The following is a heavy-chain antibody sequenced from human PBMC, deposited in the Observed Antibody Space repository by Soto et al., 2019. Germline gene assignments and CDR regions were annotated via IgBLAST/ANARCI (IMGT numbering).Heavy chain of an antibody. V-gene: IGHV3-30-3*01. CDR2: ISYDGSNK. J-gene: IGHJ4*02. CDR3: ARGSIIGPAAV. CDR1: GFTFSSYA. Sequence: QVQLVESGGGVVQPGRSLRLSCVGSGFTFSSYAVHWVRQAPGKGLEWVALISYDGSNKYYADSVKGRFTISRDNSKNTLYLQMNSLRPEDTAVYYCARGSIIGPAAVWGQGTLVTVSA. D-gene: IGHD6-25*01.